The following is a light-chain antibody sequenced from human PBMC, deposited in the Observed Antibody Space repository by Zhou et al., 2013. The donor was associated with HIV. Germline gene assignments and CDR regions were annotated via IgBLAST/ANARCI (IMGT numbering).Light chain of an antibody. V-gene: IGKV1-39*01. CDR1: QSISSY. Sequence: DIQMTQSPSSLSASVGDRVTITCRASQSISSYLNWYQQKPGKAPELLIYTAFSLQSGVPSRFSGSGSGTDFTLTISSLQPEDFATYYCQKYNSAPRTFGQGTKVEIK. CDR3: QKYNSAPRT. CDR2: TAF. J-gene: IGKJ1*01.